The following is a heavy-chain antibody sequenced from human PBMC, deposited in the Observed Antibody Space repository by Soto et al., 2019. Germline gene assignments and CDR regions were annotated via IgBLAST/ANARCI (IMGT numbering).Heavy chain of an antibody. CDR2: FYYTGST. D-gene: IGHD5-12*01. CDR1: GGSVSSEHYD. J-gene: IGHJ4*02. V-gene: IGHV4-61*03. CDR3: AGGTDGKKVAY. Sequence: SDTLSLTCTVSGGSVSSEHYDGNWIRQPPGKGLEWIGYFYYTGSTNYNPSLESRLTMSVDMSKNHFSLKLSSVTAADTAVYYCAGGTDGKKVAYWGQGTLVTVSS.